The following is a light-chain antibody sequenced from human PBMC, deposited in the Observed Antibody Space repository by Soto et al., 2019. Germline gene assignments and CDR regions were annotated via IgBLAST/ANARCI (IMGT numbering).Light chain of an antibody. CDR2: DAL. CDR3: QHYGGMWT. Sequence: DIQLTQSPSTLSASVGDRVAITCRASQSITNRLAWYQLKPGKAPKVLIYDALNLESGVPSRFSGSGYGTEFTLTIRSLQPDDFATYCCQHYGGMWTFGQGTKVEI. V-gene: IGKV1-5*01. J-gene: IGKJ1*01. CDR1: QSITNR.